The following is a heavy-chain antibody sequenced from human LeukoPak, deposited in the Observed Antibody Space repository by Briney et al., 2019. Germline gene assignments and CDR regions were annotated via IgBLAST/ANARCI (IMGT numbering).Heavy chain of an antibody. CDR2: LYTGGST. J-gene: IGHJ4*02. CDR3: VRVAPPLAMITIVDY. V-gene: IGHV3-53*01. Sequence: GGSLRLPCAASGFTVSSNFMSWFRQAPGKGLEWVSVLYTGGSTHYADSVKGRFTISRDISKNTVYLQMNSLRAEDTAVYYCVRVAPPLAMITIVDYWGQGTLVTVSS. D-gene: IGHD3-16*01. CDR1: GFTVSSNF.